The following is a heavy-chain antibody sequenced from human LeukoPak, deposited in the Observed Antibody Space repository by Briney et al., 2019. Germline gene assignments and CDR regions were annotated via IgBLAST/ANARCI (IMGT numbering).Heavy chain of an antibody. CDR2: IVVGSGNT. D-gene: IGHD6-6*01. CDR1: GFTFTSSA. V-gene: IGHV1-58*02. J-gene: IGHJ6*02. CDR3: AAESSPAPFYCYGMDV. Sequence: GTSVKVSCKASGFTFTSSAMQWVRQARGQRLEWIGWIVVGSGNTNYAQKFQERVTITRDMPTTTAYMELNSLRSEDTAVYYCAAESSPAPFYCYGMDVWGQATTATV.